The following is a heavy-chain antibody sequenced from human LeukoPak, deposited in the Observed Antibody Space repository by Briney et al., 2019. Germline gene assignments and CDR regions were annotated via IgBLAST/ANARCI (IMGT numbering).Heavy chain of an antibody. D-gene: IGHD3-3*01. CDR3: ARGLKFIYDFWGYFDY. J-gene: IGHJ4*02. CDR2: INHSGST. CDR1: GGSFSGYY. V-gene: IGHV4-34*01. Sequence: SETLSLTCAVYGGSFSGYYWSWIRQPPGKGLEWIGEINHSGSTNYNPSLKSRVTISVDTSKNQFSLKLSSVTAADTAVYYFARGLKFIYDFWGYFDYWGQGTLVTVSS.